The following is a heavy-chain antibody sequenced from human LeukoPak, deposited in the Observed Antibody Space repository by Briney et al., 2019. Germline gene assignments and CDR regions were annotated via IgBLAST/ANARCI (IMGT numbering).Heavy chain of an antibody. D-gene: IGHD6-19*01. CDR3: ARIPAAPGYSSGWYGNGY. CDR1: GYTLTGYY. J-gene: IGHJ4*02. V-gene: IGHV1-2*02. CDR2: INPNSGGT. Sequence: ASLKVSCKASGYTLTGYYMPSGRQAPEQGLERMGWINPNSGGTNYTQKFQGRVTMTRDTSIRTAYMELSRLRSDETAVYYCARIPAAPGYSSGWYGNGYWGQGTLVTVSS.